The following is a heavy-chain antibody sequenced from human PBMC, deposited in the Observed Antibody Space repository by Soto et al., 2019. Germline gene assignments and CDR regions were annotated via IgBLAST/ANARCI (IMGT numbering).Heavy chain of an antibody. D-gene: IGHD6-13*01. J-gene: IGHJ4*02. Sequence: QVQLVQSGAEVKKPGASVKVSCKASGYTFTSYGIIWVRQAPGQGLEWMGWISAYNGDTDYAHNLPDRFTLTTDTPRTTAYVERTSLGSDDTIVYCCASGASSVPWFYRGQGTLVTVSS. CDR3: ASGASSVPWFY. V-gene: IGHV1-18*01. CDR2: ISAYNGDT. CDR1: GYTFTSYG.